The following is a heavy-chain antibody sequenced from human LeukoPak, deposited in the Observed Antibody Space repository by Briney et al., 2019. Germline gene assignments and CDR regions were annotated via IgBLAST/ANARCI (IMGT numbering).Heavy chain of an antibody. D-gene: IGHD5-18*01. V-gene: IGHV3-7*01. CDR3: ARADTTMVDPYIDY. Sequence: QPGGSLRLSCAASGFTFSSYWMGWVRQAPGKGLEWVANIMQDGSEKYYVDSVKGRFTISRDNAKNSLYLQMNGLRAEDTAVYYCARADTTMVDPYIDYWGQGTLVTVSS. CDR1: GFTFSSYW. CDR2: IMQDGSEK. J-gene: IGHJ4*02.